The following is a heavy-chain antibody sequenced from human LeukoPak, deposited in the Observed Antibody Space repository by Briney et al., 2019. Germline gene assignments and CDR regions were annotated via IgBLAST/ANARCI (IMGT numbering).Heavy chain of an antibody. CDR2: IYSGGST. V-gene: IGHV3-66*01. CDR3: ARAPLRFLEWLSAKYYFDY. J-gene: IGHJ4*02. D-gene: IGHD3-3*01. Sequence: PGGSLRLSCAASGFTVSSTYMSWVRQAPGKGLEWVSLIYSGGSTYYADSVKGRFTISRDNSENTLYFQMNSLTAEDTAVYYCARAPLRFLEWLSAKYYFDYWGQGTLVTVSS. CDR1: GFTVSSTY.